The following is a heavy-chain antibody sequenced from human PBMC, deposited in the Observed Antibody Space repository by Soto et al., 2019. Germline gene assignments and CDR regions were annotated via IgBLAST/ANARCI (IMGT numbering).Heavy chain of an antibody. D-gene: IGHD1-20*01. CDR3: ARDRITGTPDSKGGGMDV. CDR2: INPNSGGT. V-gene: IGHV1-2*04. Sequence: ASVKVSCKASGYTFTGYYMHWVRQAPGQGLEWMGWINPNSGGTNYAQKFQGWVTMTRDTSISTAYMELSRLRSDDTAVYYCARDRITGTPDSKGGGMDVWGQGTTVTVSS. J-gene: IGHJ6*02. CDR1: GYTFTGYY.